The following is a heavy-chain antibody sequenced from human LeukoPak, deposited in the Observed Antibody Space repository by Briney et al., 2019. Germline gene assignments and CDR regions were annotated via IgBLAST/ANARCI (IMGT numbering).Heavy chain of an antibody. Sequence: ASVKVSCKASGYTFTGYYMHWVRQAPVQGLEWMGWINPNSGGTNYAQKFQGRVTMTRDTSISTAYMELSRLRSDDTAVYYCARVGRITMVRGPQPYFQHWGQGTLVTVSS. CDR1: GYTFTGYY. V-gene: IGHV1-2*02. D-gene: IGHD3-10*01. CDR3: ARVGRITMVRGPQPYFQH. CDR2: INPNSGGT. J-gene: IGHJ1*01.